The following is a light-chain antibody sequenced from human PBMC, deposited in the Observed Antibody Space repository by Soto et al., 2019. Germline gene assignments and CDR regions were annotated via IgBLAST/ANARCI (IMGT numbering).Light chain of an antibody. J-gene: IGKJ4*01. CDR3: KLYNRWSRT. Sequence: EIVLTQSPATLSLSPGERATLSCRASQSVSSNLAWYQQKPGQTPRLLIYDASTRATGISGSFSGSGSGTELNLTISSLQCKDVAVYSSKLYNRWSRTFGGGTKVDIK. CDR1: QSVSSN. V-gene: IGKV3-15*01. CDR2: DAS.